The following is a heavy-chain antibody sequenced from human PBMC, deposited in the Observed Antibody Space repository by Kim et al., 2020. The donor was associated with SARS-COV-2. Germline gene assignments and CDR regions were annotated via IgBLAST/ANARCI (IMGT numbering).Heavy chain of an antibody. V-gene: IGHV1-18*01. CDR2: ISAYNGNT. CDR3: ASDRAPYYYDPYYYYGMDV. CDR1: GYTFTSYG. Sequence: ASVKVSCKASGYTFTSYGISWVRQAPGQGLEWMGWISAYNGNTNYAQKLQGRVTMTTDTSTSTAYMELRSLRSDDTAVYYCASDRAPYYYDPYYYYGMDVWGQGTTVTVSS. D-gene: IGHD3-22*01. J-gene: IGHJ6*02.